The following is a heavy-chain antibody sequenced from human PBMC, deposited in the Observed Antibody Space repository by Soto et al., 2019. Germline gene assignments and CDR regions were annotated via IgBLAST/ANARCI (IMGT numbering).Heavy chain of an antibody. Sequence: QVPLVQSGAEVKKPGASVQVSCKASGYTFTGYFLHWVRQAPGQGLEWMGWINPNTGGTNYAQKFQGRVTMTRDTSISTAYMELSRLRSDDTAVYYCARSVSTIAARPDYWGQGTQVTVSS. CDR3: ARSVSTIAARPDY. CDR1: GYTFTGYF. J-gene: IGHJ4*02. D-gene: IGHD6-6*01. CDR2: INPNTGGT. V-gene: IGHV1-2*02.